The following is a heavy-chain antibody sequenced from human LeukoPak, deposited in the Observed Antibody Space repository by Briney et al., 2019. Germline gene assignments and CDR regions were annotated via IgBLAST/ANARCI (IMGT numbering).Heavy chain of an antibody. CDR2: ISATGGTI. J-gene: IGHJ4*02. V-gene: IGHV3-48*04. D-gene: IGHD2-21*02. CDR1: GFTFSING. CDR3: TSGGSGDWVL. Sequence: GASLRLSCAASGFTFSINGMNWARHAPRKGLEWVSYISATGGTIYYAYSVKGRFTISRDNAKNSLYLQMNSLRVEDTALYYCTSGGSGDWVLGGQGALVTVSS.